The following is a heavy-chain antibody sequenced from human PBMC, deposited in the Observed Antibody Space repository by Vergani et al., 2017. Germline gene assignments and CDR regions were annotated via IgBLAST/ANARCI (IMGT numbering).Heavy chain of an antibody. J-gene: IGHJ4*02. CDR2: INPSGGST. CDR1: GYTFTSYY. CDR3: AREEYCSSTSCSPPGDY. D-gene: IGHD2-2*01. V-gene: IGHV1-46*01. Sequence: QVQLVQSGAEVKKPGASVKVSCKASGYTFTSYYMHWVRQAPGQGLEWMGIINPSGGSTSYAQKFQGRVTMTRDTSTSTVYMELRSLRSDDTAVYYCAREEYCSSTSCSPPGDYWGQGTLVTVSS.